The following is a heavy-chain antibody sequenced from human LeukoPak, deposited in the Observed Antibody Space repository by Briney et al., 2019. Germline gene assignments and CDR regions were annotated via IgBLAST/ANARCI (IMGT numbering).Heavy chain of an antibody. CDR2: ISYDGSNK. J-gene: IGHJ6*02. CDR3: AKGYSAARPRYYSYGMDV. V-gene: IGHV3-30*18. Sequence: GGSLRLSCAASGFTFSSYGMHWVRQAPGKGLEWVAVISYDGSNKYYADSVKGRFTIPRDNSKITLYLQMNSLRAEDTAVYYCAKGYSAARPRYYSYGMDVWGQGTTVTVSS. D-gene: IGHD6-6*01. CDR1: GFTFSSYG.